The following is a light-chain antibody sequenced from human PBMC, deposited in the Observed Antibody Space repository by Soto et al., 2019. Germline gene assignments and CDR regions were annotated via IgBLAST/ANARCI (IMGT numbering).Light chain of an antibody. Sequence: AIQMTQSPSSLSASAGDRVTITCRASQVIRNDLGWYQQKPGKAPKLLIYAASSLQSGVPSRFSGSGSGTDFTLTISSLQPEDFATYYCLQDYNYPWTFGQGTKVEIE. CDR3: LQDYNYPWT. J-gene: IGKJ1*01. CDR1: QVIRND. V-gene: IGKV1-6*01. CDR2: AAS.